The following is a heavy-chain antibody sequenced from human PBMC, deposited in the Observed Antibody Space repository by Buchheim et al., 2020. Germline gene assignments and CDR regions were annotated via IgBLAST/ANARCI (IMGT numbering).Heavy chain of an antibody. Sequence: EVQLVESGGSLVQPGESLRLSCAASGFTFNNYWMSWVRQTPGQGLEWVANIKQDGSEKNYADSVKGRFTISRDNAKNSLYLQMNSLRVEDTAVYYCARAGGTSWADYWGQGTL. CDR2: IKQDGSEK. V-gene: IGHV3-7*03. CDR3: ARAGGTSWADY. CDR1: GFTFNNYW. D-gene: IGHD6-13*01. J-gene: IGHJ4*02.